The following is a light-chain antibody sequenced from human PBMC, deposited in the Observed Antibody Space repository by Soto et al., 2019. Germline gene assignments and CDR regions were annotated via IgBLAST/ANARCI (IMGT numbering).Light chain of an antibody. J-gene: IGLJ2*01. Sequence: SVLTQPASVSGSPGQSITISCTGTDSDVGAYDYVSWYQHHPGKAPKLMIFEVSYRRPGVSDRFSGSKSGNTASLTISGLQADDEADYYCSSYSPITTLVFGGGTKVTVL. CDR3: SSYSPITTLV. V-gene: IGLV2-14*01. CDR2: EVS. CDR1: DSDVGAYDY.